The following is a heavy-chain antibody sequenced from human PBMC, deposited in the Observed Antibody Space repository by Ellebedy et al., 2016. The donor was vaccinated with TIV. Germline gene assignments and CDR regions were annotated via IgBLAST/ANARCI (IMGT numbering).Heavy chain of an antibody. J-gene: IGHJ6*02. CDR1: GYSFTSYW. D-gene: IGHD1-26*01. V-gene: IGHV5-51*01. Sequence: GESLKISXKGSGYSFTSYWIGWVRQMPGKGLEWMGIIYPGDSDTRYSPSFQGQVTISADKSISTAYLQWSSLKASDTAMYYCARHSGREEAPLGMDVWGQGTTVTVSS. CDR3: ARHSGREEAPLGMDV. CDR2: IYPGDSDT.